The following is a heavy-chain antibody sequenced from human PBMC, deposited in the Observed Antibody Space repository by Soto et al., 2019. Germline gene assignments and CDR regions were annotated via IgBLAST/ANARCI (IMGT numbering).Heavy chain of an antibody. CDR2: ISYDGSNK. Sequence: QVQLVESGGGVVQPGRSLRLSCAASGFTFSSYAMHWVRQAPGKGLEWVAVISYDGSNKYYADSVKGRFTISRDNSKNTLYLQMNSLRAEDTAVYYCARDRGFYYGMDVWGQGTTVTVSS. J-gene: IGHJ6*02. CDR3: ARDRGFYYGMDV. CDR1: GFTFSSYA. D-gene: IGHD1-26*01. V-gene: IGHV3-30-3*01.